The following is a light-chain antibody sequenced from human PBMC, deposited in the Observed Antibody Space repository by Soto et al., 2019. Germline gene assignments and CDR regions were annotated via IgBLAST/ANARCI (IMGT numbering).Light chain of an antibody. CDR2: DAS. CDR3: QHYDHLPPLS. J-gene: IGKJ4*01. Sequence: DLQMTQSPSSLSASVGDRVTITCQASQDIKNYLNLYQQKPGKAPNLLIYDASNLKTGVPSRFSGSGSGTHFTFTISSLQPEDIATYYCQHYDHLPPLSFGGGTKVEIK. V-gene: IGKV1-33*01. CDR1: QDIKNY.